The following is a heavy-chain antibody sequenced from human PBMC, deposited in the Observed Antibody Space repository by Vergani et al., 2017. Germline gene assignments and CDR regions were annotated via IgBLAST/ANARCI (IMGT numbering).Heavy chain of an antibody. D-gene: IGHD2/OR15-2a*01. Sequence: VELLESGGGLAQPGGSLRVSCSASGFRVTTYYMSWVRPAPGKGLEWVSVIKNDGRRSYAEAVRGRFTISRDTSRNAVYLQMNILRVEDTSVYYCARIEFSGTTCYGHYFDLGGHGILVTVSS. CDR1: GFRVTTYY. CDR3: ARIEFSGTTCYGHYFDL. V-gene: IGHV3-66*02. J-gene: IGHJ4*01. CDR2: IKNDGRR.